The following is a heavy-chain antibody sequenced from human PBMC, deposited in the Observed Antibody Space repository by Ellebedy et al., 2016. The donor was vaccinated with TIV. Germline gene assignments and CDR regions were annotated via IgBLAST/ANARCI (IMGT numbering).Heavy chain of an antibody. CDR3: ARNPYSGSHL. CDR2: ISNDGDKY. Sequence: GESLKISCAASGFIFNAYAMHWVRQAPGKGLEWVAVISNDGDKYGNADSVKGRFTVSRDNSKNTLYLQMNNLRADDTAVDYCARNPYSGSHLWGQGTLVTVSS. J-gene: IGHJ4*02. CDR1: GFIFNAYA. V-gene: IGHV3-30-3*01. D-gene: IGHD1-26*01.